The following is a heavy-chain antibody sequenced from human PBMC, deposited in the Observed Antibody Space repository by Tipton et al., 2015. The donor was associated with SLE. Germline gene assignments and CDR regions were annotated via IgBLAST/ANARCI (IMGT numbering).Heavy chain of an antibody. Sequence: TLSLTCTVSGGSISSSSYYWGWIRQPPGKGLEWIGSIYYSVSTYYNPSLKSRVTISVDTSKNQFSLKLSSVTAADTAVYFCAGTYYYVSGSYSTFDYWGQGTLVTVSS. CDR2: IYYSVST. D-gene: IGHD3-10*01. CDR1: GGSISSSSYY. J-gene: IGHJ4*02. V-gene: IGHV4-39*01. CDR3: AGTYYYVSGSYSTFDY.